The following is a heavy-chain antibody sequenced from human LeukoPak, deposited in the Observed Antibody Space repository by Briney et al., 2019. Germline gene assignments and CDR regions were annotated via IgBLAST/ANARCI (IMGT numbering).Heavy chain of an antibody. J-gene: IGHJ4*02. CDR1: GGSFGGYY. CDR2: INHSGST. V-gene: IGHV4-34*01. Sequence: PSETLSLTCAVYGGSFGGYYWSWIRQPPGKGLEWIGEINHSGSTNYNPSLKSRVTISVDTSKNQFSLKLSSVTAADTAVYYCARGSGTPDYWGQGTLVTVSS. D-gene: IGHD1-1*01. CDR3: ARGSGTPDY.